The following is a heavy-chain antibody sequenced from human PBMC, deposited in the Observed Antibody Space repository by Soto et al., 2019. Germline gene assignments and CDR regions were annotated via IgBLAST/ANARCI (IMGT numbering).Heavy chain of an antibody. V-gene: IGHV3-23*01. CDR3: AKDGASGSYPPYYYYGMDV. CDR1: GLTFSTYA. Sequence: PGGSLRLSCAASGLTFSTYAMSWVRQAAGKGLGWVSTISGSGGNAYYADSVKGRFTIYRDNSKNTLRLQMNSLRADDTAVYYCAKDGASGSYPPYYYYGMDVWGQGPTVTVSS. J-gene: IGHJ6*02. CDR2: ISGSGGNA. D-gene: IGHD1-26*01.